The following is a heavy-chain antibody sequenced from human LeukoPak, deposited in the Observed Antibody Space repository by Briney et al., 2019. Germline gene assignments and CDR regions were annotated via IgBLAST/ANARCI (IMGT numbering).Heavy chain of an antibody. CDR1: GGSISSYY. D-gene: IGHD6-13*01. J-gene: IGHJ6*03. CDR2: IYTSGST. Sequence: PSETLSLTCTVAGGSISSYYWSWIRQPAGKGLEWSGRIYTSGSTNYNPSLKSRVTMSVDTSKHQFSLKLSSVTAADTAVYYCARMGSSSYYYYYYMDVWGKGTTVTVSS. V-gene: IGHV4-4*07. CDR3: ARMGSSSYYYYYYMDV.